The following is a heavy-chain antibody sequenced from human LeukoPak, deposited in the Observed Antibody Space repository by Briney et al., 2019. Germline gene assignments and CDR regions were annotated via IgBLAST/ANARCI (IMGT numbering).Heavy chain of an antibody. CDR2: INPNSGGT. CDR1: GYTFTGYY. D-gene: IGHD2-15*01. CDR3: ARGIGWSYYYYMDV. V-gene: IGHV1-2*06. J-gene: IGHJ6*03. Sequence: ASVKVSCKASGYTFTGYYMHWVRQAPGQGLEWMGRINPNSGGTNYAQKFQGRVTMTRDTSISTAYMELSRLRSDDTAVYYCARGIGWSYYYYMDVWGKGTTVTVSS.